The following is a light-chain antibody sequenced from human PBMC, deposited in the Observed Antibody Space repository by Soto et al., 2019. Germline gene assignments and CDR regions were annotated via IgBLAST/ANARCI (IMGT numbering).Light chain of an antibody. CDR2: AAS. V-gene: IGKV1-27*01. CDR1: QGISNY. Sequence: DIQMTQSPSSLSASVGDRVTITCRASQGISNYLAWYQQKPGKVPKLLIYAASTLQSGVPSRFSGSGSGTDFTLAISSLQPEDVATYYCQKYNSAPHSTFGPGTKVDIK. J-gene: IGKJ3*01. CDR3: QKYNSAPHST.